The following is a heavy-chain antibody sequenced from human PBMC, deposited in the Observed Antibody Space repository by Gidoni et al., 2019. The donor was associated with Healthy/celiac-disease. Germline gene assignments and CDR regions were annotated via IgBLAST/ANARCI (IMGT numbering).Heavy chain of an antibody. Sequence: QVQLQQWGAGLLKPSETLSLTCAVYGGSFSGYYWSWIRQPPGKGLEWIGEINHSGSTNYNPSLKSRVTISVDTSKNQFSLKLSSVTAADTAVYYCARGNHYVWGSYRWVYFDYWGQGTLVTVSS. D-gene: IGHD3-16*02. CDR1: GGSFSGYY. V-gene: IGHV4-34*01. J-gene: IGHJ4*02. CDR2: INHSGST. CDR3: ARGNHYVWGSYRWVYFDY.